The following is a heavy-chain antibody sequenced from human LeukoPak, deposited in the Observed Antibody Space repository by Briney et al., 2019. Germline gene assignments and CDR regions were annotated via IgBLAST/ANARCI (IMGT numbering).Heavy chain of an antibody. CDR3: ARDGYSSSWDLDAFDI. D-gene: IGHD6-13*01. Sequence: SETLSLTCSVSGGSISSSSFFWGWIRQPPGKGLEWIGYIYYSGSTNYNPSLKSRVTISVDTSKNQFSLKLSSVTAADTAVYYCARDGYSSSWDLDAFDIWGQGTMVTVSS. J-gene: IGHJ3*02. CDR2: IYYSGST. V-gene: IGHV4-61*01. CDR1: GGSISSSSFF.